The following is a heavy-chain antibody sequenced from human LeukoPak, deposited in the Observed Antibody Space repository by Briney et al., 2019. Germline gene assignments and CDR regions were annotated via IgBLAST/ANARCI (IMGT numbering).Heavy chain of an antibody. Sequence: GGPLRLSCAASGFTFNNYDMSWVRQAPGKGLEWVSGISGSGGSTYYAESVKGRCTISRDNSKKTLFLQMNSLRAEDTAVYYCAKGSNNYPDNFDYWGQGTLVTVSS. CDR1: GFTFNNYD. V-gene: IGHV3-23*01. CDR3: AKGSNNYPDNFDY. D-gene: IGHD1-1*01. J-gene: IGHJ4*02. CDR2: ISGSGGST.